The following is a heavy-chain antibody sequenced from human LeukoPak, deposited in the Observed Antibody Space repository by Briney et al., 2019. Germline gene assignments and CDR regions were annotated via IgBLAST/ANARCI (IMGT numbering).Heavy chain of an antibody. CDR3: AREVVVAAIEDYFDY. CDR1: GYTFTSYY. Sequence: EASVKVSCKASGYTFTSYYMHWVRQAPGQGLEWMGIINPSGGSTSYAQKFQGRVTMTRDTSTSTVYMELSSLRSEDTAVYYCAREVVVAAIEDYFDYWGQGTLVTVSS. V-gene: IGHV1-46*01. CDR2: INPSGGST. J-gene: IGHJ4*02. D-gene: IGHD2-15*01.